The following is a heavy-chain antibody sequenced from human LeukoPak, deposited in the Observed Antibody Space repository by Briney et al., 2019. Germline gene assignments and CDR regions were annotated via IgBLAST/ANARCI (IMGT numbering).Heavy chain of an antibody. CDR1: GFTVSSNY. CDR2: IYSGGST. D-gene: IGHD3-16*01. Sequence: GGSLRLSCAASGFTVSSNYMSWVRQAPGKGLEWVSVIYSGGSTYYADSVKGRFTISRDNSKNTLYLQMNSLRAEDTAVYYCARDGGYRYYYYCGMDVWGQGTTVTVSS. CDR3: ARDGGYRYYYYCGMDV. J-gene: IGHJ6*02. V-gene: IGHV3-53*01.